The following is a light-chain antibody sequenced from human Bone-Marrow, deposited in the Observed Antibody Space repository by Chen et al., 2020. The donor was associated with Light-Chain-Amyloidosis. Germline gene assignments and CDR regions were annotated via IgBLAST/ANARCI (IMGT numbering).Light chain of an antibody. V-gene: IGLV3-25*03. CDR2: RDT. Sequence: SYELTQPPSVSVSPGQTARITCSGDDLPTEYAYWYQQKPGQAPVLVIHRDTERPSGISERFSGSSSGTTATLTISGVHAEDEADDRCQSADSSGSYEVIFGGGTKLTVL. CDR1: DLPTEY. J-gene: IGLJ2*01. CDR3: QSADSSGSYEVI.